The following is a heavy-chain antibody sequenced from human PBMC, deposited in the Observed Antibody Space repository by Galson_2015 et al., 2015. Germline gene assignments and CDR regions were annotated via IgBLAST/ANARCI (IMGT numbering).Heavy chain of an antibody. J-gene: IGHJ5*02. CDR3: ARRHRIVGGTGWFDT. CDR2: IYYGGST. V-gene: IGHV4-39*01. D-gene: IGHD1-26*01. Sequence: ETLSLTCTVSNNSIISTSYYWGWVRQPPGKGLEWIASIYYGGSTYYNPSLKSRVTMSVDAAKNQFSLKLSSVTAADTSIYYCARRHRIVGGTGWFDTWGQGTLVTVSS. CDR1: NNSIISTSYY.